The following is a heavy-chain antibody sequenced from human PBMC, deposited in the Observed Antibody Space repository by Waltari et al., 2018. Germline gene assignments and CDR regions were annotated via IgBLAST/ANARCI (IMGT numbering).Heavy chain of an antibody. D-gene: IGHD1-1*01. CDR2: IFYSGTT. Sequence: QVQLQESASGVVKPSETLSLTCTVSSDFIRNGYWNWIRQTPGKGLEWIGFIFYSGTTNYNPSLLSRVTLSIDPSKNQFSLKMNSVTASDTAVYFCAGRGSRTKGALDIWGQGTVVTVSS. J-gene: IGHJ3*02. CDR1: SDFIRNGY. CDR3: AGRGSRTKGALDI. V-gene: IGHV4-59*12.